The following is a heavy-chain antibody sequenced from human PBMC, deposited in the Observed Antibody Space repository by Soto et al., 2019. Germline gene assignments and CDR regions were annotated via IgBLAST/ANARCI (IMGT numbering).Heavy chain of an antibody. V-gene: IGHV4-39*01. CDR1: GAVISSSTYY. Sequence: PSETLSLTCTVAGAVISSSTYYWGWIRQPPGKGLEWIGSIHYSGITYDIPSLKSRVTIYVDTSKNQFSLKLSSVTAADTAVYYCARHADVSNFDYWGQGTLVTVSS. CDR3: ARHADVSNFDY. CDR2: IHYSGIT. J-gene: IGHJ4*02.